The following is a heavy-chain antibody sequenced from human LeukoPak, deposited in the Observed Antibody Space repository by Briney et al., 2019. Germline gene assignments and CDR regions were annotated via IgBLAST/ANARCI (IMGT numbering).Heavy chain of an antibody. D-gene: IGHD1-26*01. J-gene: IGHJ3*02. Sequence: GASVKVSCKASGYTFTSYAISWVRQAPGQGLEWMGGIIPIFGTANYAQKFQGRVTITADESTSTAYMELSSLRSEDTAVYYCARELTGRAKAFVDDAFDIWGQGTMVTVSS. CDR2: IIPIFGTA. CDR3: ARELTGRAKAFVDDAFDI. V-gene: IGHV1-69*13. CDR1: GYTFTSYA.